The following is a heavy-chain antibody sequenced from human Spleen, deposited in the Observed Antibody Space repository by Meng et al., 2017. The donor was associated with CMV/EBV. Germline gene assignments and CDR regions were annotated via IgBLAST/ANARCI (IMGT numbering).Heavy chain of an antibody. J-gene: IGHJ5*02. V-gene: IGHV4-39*07. D-gene: IGHD3-3*01. Sequence: GSLRLSCTVSGGSISSSSYYWGWIRQPPGKGLEWIGSIYYSGSTYYNPSLKSRVTLSIDTSKNQCSLNLNSVTAADTAIYYCARVEWRGWFDPRGPGTPVTVSS. CDR2: IYYSGST. CDR3: ARVEWRGWFDP. CDR1: GGSISSSSYY.